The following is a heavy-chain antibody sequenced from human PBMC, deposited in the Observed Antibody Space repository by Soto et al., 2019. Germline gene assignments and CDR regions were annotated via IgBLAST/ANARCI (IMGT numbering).Heavy chain of an antibody. CDR1: GFTFSSYG. CDR2: ISYDGSNK. D-gene: IGHD1-26*01. Sequence: PGGSLRLSCAASGFTFSSYGMHWVRQAPGKGLEWVALISYDGSNKYYADSVKGRFTISRDNSKNTLYLQMNSLRAEDTAVYYCAKDVVVGATPGLGDYYYYYGMDVWGQGTTVT. V-gene: IGHV3-30*18. CDR3: AKDVVVGATPGLGDYYYYYGMDV. J-gene: IGHJ6*02.